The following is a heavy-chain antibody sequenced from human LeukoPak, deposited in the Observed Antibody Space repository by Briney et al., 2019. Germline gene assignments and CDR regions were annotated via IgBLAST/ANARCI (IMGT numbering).Heavy chain of an antibody. CDR1: GFTFSDYY. CDR2: ISSSGSTI. D-gene: IGHD6-19*01. V-gene: IGHV3-11*01. J-gene: IGHJ5*02. CDR3: ARDGYSSGWEENWFAP. Sequence: GGSLRLSCAASGFTFSDYYMSWIRQAPGKGLEWVSYISSSGSTIYYADSVKGRFTISRDNAKNSLYLQMNSLRAEDTAVYYCARDGYSSGWEENWFAPWGQGTLVTVSS.